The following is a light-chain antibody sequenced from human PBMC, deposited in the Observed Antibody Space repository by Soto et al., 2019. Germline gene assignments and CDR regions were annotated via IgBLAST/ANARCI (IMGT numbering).Light chain of an antibody. V-gene: IGKV3-20*01. CDR1: RSVSDTL. CDR3: QHYGGSSWT. Sequence: EIVLTQSPGTLSLSPGERATLSCRADRSVSDTLLTWFQQKPGQAPRLLIFGTSNRAPGIPDRFSGSGSGTDFTLTISRLVPDDLAVYYCQHYGGSSWTFGQGTKVEIK. CDR2: GTS. J-gene: IGKJ1*01.